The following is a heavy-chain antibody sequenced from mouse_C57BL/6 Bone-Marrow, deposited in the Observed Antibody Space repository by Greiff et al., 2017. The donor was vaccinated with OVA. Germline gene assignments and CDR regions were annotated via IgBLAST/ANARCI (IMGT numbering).Heavy chain of an antibody. V-gene: IGHV1-5*01. J-gene: IGHJ2*01. CDR3: TRVGFPFDY. CDR2: IYPGNSDT. CDR1: GYTFTSYW. Sequence: VQLQQSGTVLARPGASVKMSCKTSGYTFTSYWMHWVKQRPGQGLEWIGAIYPGNSDTSYNQKFKGKAKLTAFTSASTAYMELSSLTNEDSAVYYCTRVGFPFDYWGQGTTLTVSS.